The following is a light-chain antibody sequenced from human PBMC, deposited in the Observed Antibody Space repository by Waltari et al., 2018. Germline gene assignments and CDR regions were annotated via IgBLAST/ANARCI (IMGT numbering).Light chain of an antibody. CDR2: SNN. CDR1: SSNIGSNT. J-gene: IGLJ2*01. V-gene: IGLV1-44*01. CDR3: AAWDVSLKGV. Sequence: QSVLTQPPSASGTPGQRVTISCSGSSSNIGSNTVNWYQQLPGMAPKLIIYSNNQRPPGVPDGFSGSKSGTSASLAISGLQSDDEADYYCAAWDVSLKGVFGGGTKVTVL.